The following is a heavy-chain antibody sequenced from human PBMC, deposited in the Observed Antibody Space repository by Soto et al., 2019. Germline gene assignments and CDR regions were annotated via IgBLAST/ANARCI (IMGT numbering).Heavy chain of an antibody. V-gene: IGHV1-46*01. Sequence: QVQLVQSGAEVKKPGASVKVSCKASGYTFTSYYMHWVRQAPGQGLEWMGIINPSGGSTSYAQKFQGSVTMTRDTSTSTVYMELSNLRSEETAVDYCARDLSVGATWGVDYWGQGTLVTVSS. CDR1: GYTFTSYY. CDR3: ARDLSVGATWGVDY. D-gene: IGHD1-26*01. CDR2: INPSGGST. J-gene: IGHJ4*02.